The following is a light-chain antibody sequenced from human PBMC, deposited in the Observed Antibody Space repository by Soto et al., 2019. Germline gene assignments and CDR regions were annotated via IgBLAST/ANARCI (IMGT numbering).Light chain of an antibody. V-gene: IGKV3-15*01. Sequence: EIVMTQSPATLSVSPGERATLSCRASQSVSSNLAWYQQKPGQAPRLLIYGASTRATGVPARFSGGGSGTEFTLTISSLQSEDFAVYYCQQYKNWPPITFGQGTRLEIK. CDR1: QSVSSN. J-gene: IGKJ5*01. CDR2: GAS. CDR3: QQYKNWPPIT.